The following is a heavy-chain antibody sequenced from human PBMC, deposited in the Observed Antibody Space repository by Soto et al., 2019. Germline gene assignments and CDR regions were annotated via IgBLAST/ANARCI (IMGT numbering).Heavy chain of an antibody. CDR1: GGTFSSYA. J-gene: IGHJ6*02. Sequence: SVKVSCKASGGTFSSYAISWVRQAPGQGLEWMGGIIPIFGTANYAQKFQGRVTITADKSTSTAYMELSSLRSEDTAVYYCASQVYCTNGVCFDKYGMDVWGQGTTVTVS. D-gene: IGHD2-8*01. CDR2: IIPIFGTA. CDR3: ASQVYCTNGVCFDKYGMDV. V-gene: IGHV1-69*06.